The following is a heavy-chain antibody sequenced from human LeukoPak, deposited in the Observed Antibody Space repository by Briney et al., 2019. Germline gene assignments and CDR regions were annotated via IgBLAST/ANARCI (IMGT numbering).Heavy chain of an antibody. D-gene: IGHD5-12*01. CDR3: ATQNRIYSGYEGAFDI. J-gene: IGHJ3*02. Sequence: ASVKVSCKASGGTFSSYAISWVRQAPGQGLEWMGRIIPILGIANYAQKFQGRVTITADKSTSTAYMELSSLRSEDTAVYYCATQNRIYSGYEGAFDIWGQGTMVTVSS. CDR2: IIPILGIA. CDR1: GGTFSSYA. V-gene: IGHV1-69*04.